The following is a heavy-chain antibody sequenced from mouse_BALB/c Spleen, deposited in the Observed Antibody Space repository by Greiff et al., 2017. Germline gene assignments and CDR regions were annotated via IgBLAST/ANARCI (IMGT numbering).Heavy chain of an antibody. CDR3: ARDLDWYFDV. V-gene: IGHV5-4*02. CDR2: ISDGGSYT. Sequence: EVQVVESGGGLVKPGGSLKLSCAASGFTFSDYYMYWVRQTPAKRLEWVATISDGGSYTYYPDSVKGRFTISRDNAKNNLYLQMSSLKSEDTAMYYCARDLDWYFDVWGAGTTVTVSS. CDR1: GFTFSDYY. J-gene: IGHJ1*01.